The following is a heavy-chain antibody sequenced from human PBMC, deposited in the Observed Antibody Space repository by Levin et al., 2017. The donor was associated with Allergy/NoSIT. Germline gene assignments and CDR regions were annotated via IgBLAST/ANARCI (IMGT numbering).Heavy chain of an antibody. CDR3: ARALATVTRRGAFDI. J-gene: IGHJ3*02. CDR2: INAGNGNT. CDR1: GYTFTSYA. V-gene: IGHV1-3*01. Sequence: ASVKVSCKASGYTFTSYAMHWVRQAPGQRLEWMGWINAGNGNTKYSQKFQGRVTITRDTSASTAYMELSSLRSEDTAVYYCARALATVTRRGAFDIWGQGTMVTVSS. D-gene: IGHD4-11*01.